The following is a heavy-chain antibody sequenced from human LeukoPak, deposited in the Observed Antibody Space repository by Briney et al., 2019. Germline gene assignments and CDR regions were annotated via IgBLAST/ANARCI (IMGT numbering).Heavy chain of an antibody. J-gene: IGHJ4*02. Sequence: GGSLRLSCAASGVTLSSYAMSWARQAPGKGLEWVSAINKGGSYMTYADSVKGRFTVSRDNAKNSLLLQMNNLRVEDTAVYFCAREVLIVVEPAANTIDYWGQGTRVTVSS. V-gene: IGHV3-21*01. CDR2: INKGGSYM. D-gene: IGHD2-2*01. CDR3: AREVLIVVEPAANTIDY. CDR1: GVTLSSYA.